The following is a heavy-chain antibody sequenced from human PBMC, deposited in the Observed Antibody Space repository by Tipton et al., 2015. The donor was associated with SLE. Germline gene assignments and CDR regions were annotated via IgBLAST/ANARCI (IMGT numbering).Heavy chain of an antibody. CDR1: GGSFSGYY. CDR2: INHSGST. D-gene: IGHD1-1*01. J-gene: IGHJ4*02. CDR3: ARGVLRPLDY. Sequence: LRLSCAVYGGSFSGYYCSWIRQPPGKGLEWIGEINHSGSTNYNPSLKSRVTMSVDTSKNQFSLKLSSVTAADTAVYYCARGVLRPLDYWGQGTLVTVSS. V-gene: IGHV4-34*01.